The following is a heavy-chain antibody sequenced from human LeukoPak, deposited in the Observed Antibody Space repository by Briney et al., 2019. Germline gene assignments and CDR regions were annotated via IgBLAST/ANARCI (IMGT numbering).Heavy chain of an antibody. D-gene: IGHD6-13*01. CDR1: GSSISSSYS. CDR3: CSFYSSSGYRGRYSMDV. Sequence: SETLSLTCTVSGSSISSSYSWGWFRQPPGKGRGWFGRFYHIGITYYTSSLKSRVTISVDTSKNQFSLRLNSVTAADTAVYYCCSFYSSSGYRGRYSMDVWGQGTTVTVSS. CDR2: FYHIGIT. J-gene: IGHJ6*02. V-gene: IGHV4-38-2*02.